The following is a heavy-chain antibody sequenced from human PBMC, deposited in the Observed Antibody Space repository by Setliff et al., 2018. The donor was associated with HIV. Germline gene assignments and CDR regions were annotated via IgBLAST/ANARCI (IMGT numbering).Heavy chain of an antibody. J-gene: IGHJ5*02. V-gene: IGHV4-34*01. Sequence: SETLSLTCAIYGASFSGYYWSWIRQPPGKGLEWIGEINDSGSTNYNPSLKSRVTMSGDTSKNQFSLNLTSVTAADTAVYYCARGVITFGGLNGPLPSWGQGTLVTVSS. D-gene: IGHD3-16*01. CDR1: GASFSGYY. CDR2: INDSGST. CDR3: ARGVITFGGLNGPLPS.